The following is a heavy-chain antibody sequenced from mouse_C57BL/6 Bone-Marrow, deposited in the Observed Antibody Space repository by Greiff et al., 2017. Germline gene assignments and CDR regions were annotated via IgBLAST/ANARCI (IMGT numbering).Heavy chain of an antibody. CDR3: ASGYYGSSYYFDY. CDR1: GFNIKNTY. Sequence: EVQLQESVAELVRPGASVKLSCTASGFNIKNTYMHWVKQRPEQGLEWIGRIDPANGNSKYAPKFQGKATITADTSSTTAYLQLRSLTSEDTAIDYCASGYYGSSYYFDYWGQGTTLTVSS. D-gene: IGHD1-1*01. J-gene: IGHJ2*01. V-gene: IGHV14-3*01. CDR2: IDPANGNS.